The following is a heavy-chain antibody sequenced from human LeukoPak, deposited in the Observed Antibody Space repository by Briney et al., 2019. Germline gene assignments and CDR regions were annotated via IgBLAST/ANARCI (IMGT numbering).Heavy chain of an antibody. J-gene: IGHJ4*02. CDR2: ISWNSGSI. V-gene: IGHV3-9*01. CDR1: GFTFDDYA. Sequence: GRSLRLSCAASGFTFDDYAMHWVRQAPGKGLEWVSGISWNSGSIGYADSVKGRFTISRDNAKNSLYLQMNGLRAEDTALYYCAKDPYYYDSSGYLDYWGQGTLVTVSS. CDR3: AKDPYYYDSSGYLDY. D-gene: IGHD3-22*01.